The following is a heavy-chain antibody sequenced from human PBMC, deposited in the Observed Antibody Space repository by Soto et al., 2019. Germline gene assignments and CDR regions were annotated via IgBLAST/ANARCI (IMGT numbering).Heavy chain of an antibody. J-gene: IGHJ4*02. CDR3: TGSTQVGGPDY. CDR2: IRSKAYGGTT. V-gene: IGHV3-49*04. D-gene: IGHD1-26*01. CDR1: GFTFGDYA. Sequence: GGSLRLSCTASGFTFGDYAVSWVRQAPGKGLEWVGFIRSKAYGGTTEYAASVKGRFTISRDDSKSIAYLQMNSLKTEDTAVYYCTGSTQVGGPDYWGQGTLVTVSS.